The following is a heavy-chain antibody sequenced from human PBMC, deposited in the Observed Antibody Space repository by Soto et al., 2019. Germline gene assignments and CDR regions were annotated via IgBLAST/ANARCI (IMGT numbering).Heavy chain of an antibody. Sequence: EVQLVESGGGLVQPGGSLRLSCAASGFTFSSYWMSWVRQAPGKGLEWVANIKQDGSEKYYVDSVKGRFTISRVTAKNSLYLQMNSLGAEDTAVYYCASSSSLRFLEWLSRDRAYWFFDLWGRGTLVTVSS. CDR1: GFTFSSYW. CDR3: ASSSSLRFLEWLSRDRAYWFFDL. D-gene: IGHD3-3*01. J-gene: IGHJ2*01. V-gene: IGHV3-7*01. CDR2: IKQDGSEK.